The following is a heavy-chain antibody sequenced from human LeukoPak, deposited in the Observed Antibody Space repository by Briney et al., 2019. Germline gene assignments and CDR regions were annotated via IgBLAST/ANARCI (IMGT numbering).Heavy chain of an antibody. D-gene: IGHD3-3*01. Sequence: SETLSLTCTVSGGSISSSSYYWGWIRQPPEKGLEWIGSIYYSGSTYYNPSLKSRVTISVDTSKNQFSLKLSSVTAADTAVYYCARSGITIFGVKPPGGFDPWGQGTLVTVSS. J-gene: IGHJ5*02. CDR1: GGSISSSSYY. V-gene: IGHV4-39*01. CDR3: ARSGITIFGVKPPGGFDP. CDR2: IYYSGST.